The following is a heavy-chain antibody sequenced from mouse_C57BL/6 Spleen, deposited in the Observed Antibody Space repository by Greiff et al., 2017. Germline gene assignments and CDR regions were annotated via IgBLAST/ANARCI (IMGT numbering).Heavy chain of an antibody. D-gene: IGHD3-2*02. Sequence: QVQLQQSGAELARPGDSVKMSCKASGYTFTSYTMHWVKQRPGQGLEWIGYINPSSGYTKYNQKFKDKATLTADKSSITAYMQLSSLTSEDSAVYYCARSGDSSGYWFAYWGQGTLVTVSA. CDR2: INPSSGYT. CDR1: GYTFTSYT. J-gene: IGHJ3*01. CDR3: ARSGDSSGYWFAY. V-gene: IGHV1-4*01.